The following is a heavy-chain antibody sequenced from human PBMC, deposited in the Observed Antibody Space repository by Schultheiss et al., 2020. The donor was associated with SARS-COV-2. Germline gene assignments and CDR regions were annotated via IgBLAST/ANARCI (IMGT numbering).Heavy chain of an antibody. D-gene: IGHD6-19*01. CDR3: ARELTVAGTTFNFDY. J-gene: IGHJ4*02. V-gene: IGHV1-69*13. CDR2: IIPIFGTA. CDR1: GYTFTGYY. Sequence: SVKVSCKASGYTFTGYYMHWVRQAPGQGLEWMGGIIPIFGTANYAQKFQGRVTITADESTSTAYMELSSLRSEDTAVYYCARELTVAGTTFNFDYWGQGTLVTVSS.